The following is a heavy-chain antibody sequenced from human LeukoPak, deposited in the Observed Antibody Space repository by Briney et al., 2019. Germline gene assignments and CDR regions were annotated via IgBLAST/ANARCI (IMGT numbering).Heavy chain of an antibody. J-gene: IGHJ6*03. CDR3: ARVWFGELSGRPYYYYMDV. Sequence: SETLSLTCTVSGYSISSGYYWSWIRQPPGKGLGWIGYSYYSGSTNYDPSLKSRVTISVDTSKNQVSLKLSSVTAADTAVYYCARVWFGELSGRPYYYYMDVWGKGTTVTVSS. V-gene: IGHV4-61*01. CDR2: SYYSGST. CDR1: GYSISSGYY. D-gene: IGHD3-10*01.